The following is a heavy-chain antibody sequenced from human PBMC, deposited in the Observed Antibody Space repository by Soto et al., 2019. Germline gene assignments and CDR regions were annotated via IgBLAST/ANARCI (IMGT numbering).Heavy chain of an antibody. V-gene: IGHV3-53*01. J-gene: IGHJ6*02. D-gene: IGHD3-22*01. Sequence: PGGSLRLSCAASGFTVSSNYMSWVRQAPGKGLEWVSVIYSGGSTYYADSVKGRFTISRDNSKNTLYLQMNSLRAEDTAVYYCARGNYYDSSGFYGMDVWGQGTTVTVSS. CDR1: GFTVSSNY. CDR2: IYSGGST. CDR3: ARGNYYDSSGFYGMDV.